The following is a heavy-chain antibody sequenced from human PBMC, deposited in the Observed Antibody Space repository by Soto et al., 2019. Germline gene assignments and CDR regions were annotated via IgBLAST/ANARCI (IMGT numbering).Heavy chain of an antibody. CDR2: INPNSGGT. CDR1: GYTFTGYY. D-gene: IGHD2-2*01. V-gene: IGHV1-2*02. J-gene: IGHJ6*02. CDR3: ARTYRQLLNYYYYGMDV. Sequence: ASVKVSCKASGYTFTGYYMHWARQAPGQGLEWMGWINPNSGGTNYAQKFQGRVTVTRDTSISTAYMELSRLRSDDTAVYYCARTYRQLLNYYYYGMDVWGQGTTVTVSS.